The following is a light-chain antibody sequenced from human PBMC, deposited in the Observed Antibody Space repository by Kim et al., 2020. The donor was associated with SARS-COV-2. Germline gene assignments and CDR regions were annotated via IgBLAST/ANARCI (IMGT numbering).Light chain of an antibody. V-gene: IGLV3-19*01. J-gene: IGLJ3*02. CDR1: RLRSYY. CDR3: NSRDSSGNHWV. Sequence: SSELTQDPAVSVALGQTVRITCQGDRLRSYYASWYQQKPGRAPVLVIYGKNNRPSGIPDRFSGSSSGNTASLTITGAQAEDEADYYCNSRDSSGNHWVFG. CDR2: GKN.